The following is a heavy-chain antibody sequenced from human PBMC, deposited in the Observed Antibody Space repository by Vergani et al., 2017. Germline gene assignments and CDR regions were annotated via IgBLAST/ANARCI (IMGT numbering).Heavy chain of an antibody. J-gene: IGHJ1*01. CDR1: GFTSSYYG. CDR2: ISYDGTQK. D-gene: IGHD1-1*01. Sequence: VHLVESGGGVVQPGRSLRLSCVVSGFTSSYYGMHWVRQAPGKGLEWVAVISYDGTQKYYADSVKGRLTISRDNSKSTLYLQMNSLRTEDTAVYYCATKSXGTPGCQIGYFREWGQGTLVTVSS. CDR3: ATKSXGTPGCQIGYFRE. V-gene: IGHV3-30*03.